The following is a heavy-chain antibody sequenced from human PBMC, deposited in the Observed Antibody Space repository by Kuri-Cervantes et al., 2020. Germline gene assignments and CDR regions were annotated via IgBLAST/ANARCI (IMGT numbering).Heavy chain of an antibody. CDR2: IWYDGSNK. J-gene: IGHJ2*01. CDR1: GFSFGSYG. Sequence: GGSLRLSCAASGFSFGSYGMHWVRQAPGKGLEWVAVIWYDGSNKYYADSVKGRFTISRDNSKNTLYLQMNSLRAEDTAVYYCAKEGLGGDFDLWGRGTLVTVSS. V-gene: IGHV3-33*06. CDR3: AKEGLGGDFDL. D-gene: IGHD6-19*01.